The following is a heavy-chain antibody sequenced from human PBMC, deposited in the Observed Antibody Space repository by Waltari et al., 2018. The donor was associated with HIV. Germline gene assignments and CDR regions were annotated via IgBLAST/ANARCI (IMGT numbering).Heavy chain of an antibody. D-gene: IGHD5-18*01. J-gene: IGHJ3*02. V-gene: IGHV1-69*01. Sequence: QVQPVQSGAEVKKTGSSVKVSCTASGGTFSNSAINCVRQAPGQGLEWRGGIIPIFGSPNYAQKFQGRVTITADESTSTVYMKLSSLRSEDTAVYYCASASRDTAMGAFDIWGQGTMVTVSS. CDR2: IIPIFGSP. CDR3: ASASRDTAMGAFDI. CDR1: GGTFSNSA.